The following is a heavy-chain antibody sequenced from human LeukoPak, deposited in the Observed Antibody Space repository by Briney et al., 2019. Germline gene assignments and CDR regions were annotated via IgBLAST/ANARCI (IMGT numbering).Heavy chain of an antibody. CDR1: GGSISSYY. CDR3: ARGADSSGYYSIFYFDY. D-gene: IGHD3-22*01. J-gene: IGHJ4*02. Sequence: PSETLSLTCTVSGGSISSYYWNRIRQPPGKGLEWIGDIYYSGSTNYNPSLKSRVTISVDTSKNQFSLKLSSVTAADTAVYYCARGADSSGYYSIFYFDYWGQGTLVTVSS. V-gene: IGHV4-59*01. CDR2: IYYSGST.